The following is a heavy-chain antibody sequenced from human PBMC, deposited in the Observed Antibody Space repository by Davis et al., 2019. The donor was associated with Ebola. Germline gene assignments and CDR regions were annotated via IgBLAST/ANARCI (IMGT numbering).Heavy chain of an antibody. Sequence: PGGSLRLSCAGSGFTFNTFAMSWVRQAPGKGLEWVSSISGGAETTSYADSVKGRFTISRDNSKNTLYLQMNSLRAEDSAIYHCATGDYFFDYWGQGTLVTVSS. CDR2: ISGGAETT. J-gene: IGHJ4*02. V-gene: IGHV3-23*01. D-gene: IGHD4-17*01. CDR1: GFTFNTFA. CDR3: ATGDYFFDY.